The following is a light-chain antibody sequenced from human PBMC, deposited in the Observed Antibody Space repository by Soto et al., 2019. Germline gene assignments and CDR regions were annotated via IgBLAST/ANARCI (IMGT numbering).Light chain of an antibody. CDR2: DAS. J-gene: IGKJ3*01. Sequence: EIVMTQSPATLSVYPGERATLSCSASQSISSNLAWYQQKPGQAPRLLIYDASTRATGIPAPFSGSGSGTEFTLTISSRQSEDLAVYYSQQYNNWPFTFGPGTKVDIK. CDR1: QSISSN. V-gene: IGKV3-15*01. CDR3: QQYNNWPFT.